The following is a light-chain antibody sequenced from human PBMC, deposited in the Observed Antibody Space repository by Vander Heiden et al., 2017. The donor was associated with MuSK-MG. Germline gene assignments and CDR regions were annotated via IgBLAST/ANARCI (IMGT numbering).Light chain of an antibody. Sequence: SYVLTQPPSVSVAPGQTARITCGGNNIGSKSVHWYQQRPGQAPVLVVYDDIDRPSGIPERFSGSNSGNTATLTISRVEAGEEADYYCQAWQSSTDHVVFGTGTKLTVL. V-gene: IGLV3-21*02. CDR1: NIGSKS. CDR3: QAWQSSTDHVV. J-gene: IGLJ1*01. CDR2: DDI.